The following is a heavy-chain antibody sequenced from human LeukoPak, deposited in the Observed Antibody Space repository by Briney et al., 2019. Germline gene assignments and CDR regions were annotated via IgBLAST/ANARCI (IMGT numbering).Heavy chain of an antibody. CDR1: GFTFSSYW. Sequence: PGGSLRLSCAASGFTFSSYWMHWVRQAPGKGLVWVSRINTDGSSTSYADSVKGRFTISRDNAKNTLYLQMNSLKTEDTAVYYCTTVQKSAAGTGIDDYWGQGTLVTVSS. CDR3: TTVQKSAAGTGIDDY. D-gene: IGHD6-13*01. J-gene: IGHJ4*02. V-gene: IGHV3-74*01. CDR2: INTDGSST.